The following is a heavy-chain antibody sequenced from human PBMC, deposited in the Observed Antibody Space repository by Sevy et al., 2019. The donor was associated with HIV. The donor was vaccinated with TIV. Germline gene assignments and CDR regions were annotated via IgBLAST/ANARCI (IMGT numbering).Heavy chain of an antibody. J-gene: IGHJ4*02. CDR1: GGSISSGGYS. D-gene: IGHD3-3*01. Sequence: SQTLSLTCAVSGGSISSGGYSWSWIRQPPGKGLEWIGYIYHSGSTYYNPSLKSRVTISVDRSKNQFSLKLSSVTAADTAVYYCAQVDLGYWGQGTLVTVSS. CDR2: IYHSGST. CDR3: AQVDLGY. V-gene: IGHV4-30-2*01.